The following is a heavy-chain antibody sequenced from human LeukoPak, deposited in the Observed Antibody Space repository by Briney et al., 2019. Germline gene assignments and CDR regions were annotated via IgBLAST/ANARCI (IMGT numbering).Heavy chain of an antibody. J-gene: IGHJ6*02. CDR1: GFTFTSSA. CDR2: IVVGSGNT. V-gene: IGHV1-58*02. D-gene: IGHD2-21*02. CDR3: AADSGYCGGDCYPPKSMDV. Sequence: SVTVSCKASGFTFTSSAMQWVRQARGQRLEWIGWIVVGSGNTNYAQKFQERVTITRDMSTSTAYMELSSLRSEDTAVYYCAADSGYCGGDCYPPKSMDVWGQGTTVTVSS.